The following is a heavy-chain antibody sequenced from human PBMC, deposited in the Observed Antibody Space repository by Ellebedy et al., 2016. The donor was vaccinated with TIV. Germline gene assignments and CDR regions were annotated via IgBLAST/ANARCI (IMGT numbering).Heavy chain of an antibody. D-gene: IGHD6-19*01. CDR2: IFYSGST. J-gene: IGHJ4*02. CDR1: GGSISNYY. Sequence: GSLRPSCTVSGGSISNYYWSWIRQPPGKGLEWIGYIFYSGSTHYNPSLKSRVTISVDTSKNQFSLKLSSVTAADTAMYFCARTIAVAGTFSFDYWGQGTLVTVSS. V-gene: IGHV4-59*01. CDR3: ARTIAVAGTFSFDY.